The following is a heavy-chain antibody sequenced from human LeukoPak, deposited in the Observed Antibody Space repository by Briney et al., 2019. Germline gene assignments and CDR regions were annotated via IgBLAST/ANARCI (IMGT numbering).Heavy chain of an antibody. V-gene: IGHV4-38-2*02. CDR1: GYSISSGYY. CDR3: AKSSYSIFDY. D-gene: IGHD5-18*01. Sequence: TSETLSLTCTVSGYSISSGYYWGWIRQPPGKGLEWIGSIYHSGSTYYNPSLKSRVTISVDASKNQFSLKLSSVTAADTAVYYCAKSSYSIFDYWGQGTLVTVSS. CDR2: IYHSGST. J-gene: IGHJ4*02.